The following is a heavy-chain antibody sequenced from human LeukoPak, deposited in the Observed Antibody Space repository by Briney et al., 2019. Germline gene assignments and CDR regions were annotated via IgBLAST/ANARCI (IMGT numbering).Heavy chain of an antibody. CDR3: ARRFIWFGEFHFDY. J-gene: IGHJ4*02. CDR2: ISGSGGST. D-gene: IGHD3-10*01. V-gene: IGHV3-23*01. CDR1: GFTFSSYA. Sequence: GGSLRLSCAASGFTFSSYAMSWVRQAPGKGLEWVSAISGSGGSTYYADSVKGRFTISRDNAKNSLYLQMNSLRAEDTAVYYCARRFIWFGEFHFDYWGQGTLVTVSS.